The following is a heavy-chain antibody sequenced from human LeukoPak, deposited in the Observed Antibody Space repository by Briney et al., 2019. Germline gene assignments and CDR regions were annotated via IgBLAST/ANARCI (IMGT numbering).Heavy chain of an antibody. CDR2: ISSSSSYI. D-gene: IGHD1-26*01. CDR1: GFTFSSYS. CDR3: ARDRDVGASYYYCYYGMDV. Sequence: PGGSLRLSCAASGFTFSSYSMNWVRQAPGKGLEWVSSISSSSSYIYYADSVKGRFTISRDNAKNSLYLQMNSLRAEDTAVYYCARDRDVGASYYYCYYGMDVWGQGTTVTVSS. V-gene: IGHV3-21*01. J-gene: IGHJ6*02.